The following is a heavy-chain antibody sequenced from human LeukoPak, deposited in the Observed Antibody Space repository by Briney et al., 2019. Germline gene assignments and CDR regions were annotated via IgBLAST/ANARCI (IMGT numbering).Heavy chain of an antibody. Sequence: ASVKVSCKASGYTFTSYGISWVRQAPGQGLEWMGWISAYNGNTNYAQKLQGRVTMTTDTSTSTAYMELRSLRSDDTAVYYCARDLKPSMYGGHAQGFDYWGQGTLVIVSS. D-gene: IGHD5-12*01. CDR2: ISAYNGNT. CDR1: GYTFTSYG. J-gene: IGHJ4*02. V-gene: IGHV1-18*01. CDR3: ARDLKPSMYGGHAQGFDY.